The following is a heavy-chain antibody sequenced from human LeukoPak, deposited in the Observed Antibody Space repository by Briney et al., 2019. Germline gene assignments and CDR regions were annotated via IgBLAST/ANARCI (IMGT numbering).Heavy chain of an antibody. Sequence: SETLSLTCTVSGGSISSGGYYWSWIRQPPGKGLEWIGYIYYSGSTYYNPSLKSRVTISVDTSKNQFSLKLSSVTAADTAVYYCASRPHSSGWGIDYWGQGTLVTVSS. CDR3: ASRPHSSGWGIDY. D-gene: IGHD6-19*01. CDR2: IYYSGST. V-gene: IGHV4-30-4*08. J-gene: IGHJ4*02. CDR1: GGSISSGGYY.